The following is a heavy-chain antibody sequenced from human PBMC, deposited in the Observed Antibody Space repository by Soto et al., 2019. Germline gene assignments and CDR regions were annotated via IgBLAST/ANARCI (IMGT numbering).Heavy chain of an antibody. CDR2: IDWDDAK. Sequence: VSGPTLVNPTQTLTLTCTFSGFSLSSYGMCVSWIRQPPGKALEWLARIDWDDAKFYNTSLRSRLTISRDTSKNQVVLTMTNMDPEDTATYYCARIHRYGGRGVDFDYWGQGTLVTSPQ. CDR1: GFSLSSYGMC. CDR3: ARIHRYGGRGVDFDY. J-gene: IGHJ4*02. V-gene: IGHV2-70*17. D-gene: IGHD2-15*01.